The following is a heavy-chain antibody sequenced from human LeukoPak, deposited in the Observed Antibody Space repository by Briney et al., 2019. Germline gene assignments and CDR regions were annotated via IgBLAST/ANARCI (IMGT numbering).Heavy chain of an antibody. Sequence: SETLSLTCTVSGGSISSYYWSWIRQPPGKGLEWIGYIYYSGSTNYNPSLKSRITISLDTSKSQYSLRLSSVPAADTAVYFCARGRTPYDSTGDYFFDYWGQGILVTVSS. CDR3: ARGRTPYDSTGDYFFDY. V-gene: IGHV4-59*01. CDR1: GGSISSYY. J-gene: IGHJ4*02. D-gene: IGHD3-22*01. CDR2: IYYSGST.